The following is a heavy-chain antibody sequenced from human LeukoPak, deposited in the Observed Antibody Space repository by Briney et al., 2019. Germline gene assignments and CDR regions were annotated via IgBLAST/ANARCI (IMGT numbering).Heavy chain of an antibody. Sequence: ASVKVSCNASGYTFTGYYMHWVRQAPGQGLEWMGRINPNSGGTNYAQKFQGRVTMTRDTSISTAYMELSRLRSDDTAVYYCASERWLRLTFDYWGQGTLVTVSS. D-gene: IGHD5-12*01. V-gene: IGHV1-2*06. CDR3: ASERWLRLTFDY. J-gene: IGHJ4*02. CDR2: INPNSGGT. CDR1: GYTFTGYY.